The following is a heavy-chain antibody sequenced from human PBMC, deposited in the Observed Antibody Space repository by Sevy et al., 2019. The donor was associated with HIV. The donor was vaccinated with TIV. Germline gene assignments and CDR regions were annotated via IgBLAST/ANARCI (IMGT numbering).Heavy chain of an antibody. CDR2: IKPKRGGT. D-gene: IGHD3-22*01. V-gene: IGHV1-2*02. Sequence: ASVKVSCKTSGYTFTGYFIHWVRQAPGQGLEWMGWIKPKRGGTNPAQKFQGRVTMTRDTSISTAYMELSRLRSDDTAVYYCARDHNLDSVDYWGQGTLVTVSS. CDR1: GYTFTGYF. J-gene: IGHJ4*02. CDR3: ARDHNLDSVDY.